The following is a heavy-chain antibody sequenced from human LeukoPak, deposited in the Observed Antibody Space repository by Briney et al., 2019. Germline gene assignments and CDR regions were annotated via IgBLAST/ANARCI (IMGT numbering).Heavy chain of an antibody. CDR1: GYTFTNYW. V-gene: IGHV5-10-1*01. Sequence: GESLKISRKGTGYTFTNYWISWVRQMPGKGLEWMGRIDPSDSYTNYSPSFQGHVTISADKSISTAYLQWSSLKASDTAMYYCARRGDMVKNFDYWGQGTLVTVSS. CDR2: IDPSDSYT. J-gene: IGHJ4*02. CDR3: ARRGDMVKNFDY. D-gene: IGHD5-18*01.